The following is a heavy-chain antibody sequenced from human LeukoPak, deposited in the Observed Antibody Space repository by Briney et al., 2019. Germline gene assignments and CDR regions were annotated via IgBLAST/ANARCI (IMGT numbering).Heavy chain of an antibody. Sequence: KSGGSLRLSCAASGFTFSSYSMNWVRQAPGKGLEWVSSISSSSSYIYYADSVKGRFTISRDNAKNSLYLQMNSLRAEDTAVYYCAREGARDFWSGYYSRANYYYYMDVWGKGTTVTVSS. D-gene: IGHD3-3*01. CDR3: AREGARDFWSGYYSRANYYYYMDV. V-gene: IGHV3-21*01. CDR2: ISSSSSYI. CDR1: GFTFSSYS. J-gene: IGHJ6*03.